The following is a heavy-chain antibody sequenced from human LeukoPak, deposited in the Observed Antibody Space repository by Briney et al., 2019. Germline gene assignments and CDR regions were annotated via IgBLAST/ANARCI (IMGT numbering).Heavy chain of an antibody. Sequence: HGESLKISCEGSGYNFNTFWIGWVRQKPGEGLEWVGIIYPGDSDTKYSPAVQGQVTISADKPITTAYLQWSSLKASDTAMYYCARHSPYYYDSSGYFDYWGQGTLVTVSS. CDR3: ARHSPYYYDSSGYFDY. J-gene: IGHJ4*02. D-gene: IGHD3-22*01. V-gene: IGHV5-51*01. CDR1: GYNFNTFW. CDR2: IYPGDSDT.